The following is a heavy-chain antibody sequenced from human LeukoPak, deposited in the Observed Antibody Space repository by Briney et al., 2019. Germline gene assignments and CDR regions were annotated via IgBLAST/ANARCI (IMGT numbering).Heavy chain of an antibody. CDR3: TTYYDSGPSKD. J-gene: IGHJ4*02. CDR2: INKNGGDQ. CDR1: GFTFSTYW. Sequence: SGGSLRLSRAASGFTFSTYWMTWVRQAPGKGLEWVANINKNGGDQYYGDSVKGRFTISRDNTKNSLYLQMNSLRAEDTAMYYCTTYYDSGPSKDWGQGTLVTVSS. V-gene: IGHV3-7*05. D-gene: IGHD3-22*01.